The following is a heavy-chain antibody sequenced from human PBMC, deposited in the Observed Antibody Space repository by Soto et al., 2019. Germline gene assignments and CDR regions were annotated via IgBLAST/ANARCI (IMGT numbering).Heavy chain of an antibody. Sequence: QVQLVESGGGVVHHGRSLRLSCTASGFNFSDFGMHWVRQAPGKGLEWLALISSDGSNKFYADSVRGRVTGSKDRSDNTLQLHMGAMRKDDTAMYQCAKDFTRGTIGMSVDSWGQGTLVSVSS. CDR1: GFNFSDFG. D-gene: IGHD3-16*01. CDR3: AKDFTRGTIGMSVDS. J-gene: IGHJ4*02. CDR2: ISSDGSNK. V-gene: IGHV3-30*18.